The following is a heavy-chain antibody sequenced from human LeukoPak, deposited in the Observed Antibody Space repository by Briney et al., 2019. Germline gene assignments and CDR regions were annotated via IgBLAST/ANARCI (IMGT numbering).Heavy chain of an antibody. D-gene: IGHD3-10*01. CDR1: GFTFDDYG. V-gene: IGHV3-20*04. CDR2: INWNGGST. J-gene: IGHJ3*02. Sequence: GGPLRLSCAASGFTFDDYGMSWVRQAPGKGLEWVSGINWNGGSTGYADSVKGRFTISRDNAKNSLYLQMNSLRAEDTALYYCARRALLWFGELPRAFDIWGQGTMVTVSS. CDR3: ARRALLWFGELPRAFDI.